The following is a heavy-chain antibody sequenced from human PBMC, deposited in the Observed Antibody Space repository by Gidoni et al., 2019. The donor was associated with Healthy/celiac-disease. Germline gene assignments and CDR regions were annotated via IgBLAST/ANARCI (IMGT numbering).Heavy chain of an antibody. CDR1: GGSFSGYY. CDR3: ARRDQVVIYGHGY. D-gene: IGHD3-22*01. J-gene: IGHJ4*02. CDR2: INHSGST. V-gene: IGHV4-34*01. Sequence: QVQLQQWGAGLLKPSATLSLTCAVYGGSFSGYYWSWIRQPPGKGLEWIGEINHSGSTNYNPSLKSRVTISVDTSKNQFSLKLSSVTAADTAVYYCARRDQVVIYGHGYWGQGTLVTVSS.